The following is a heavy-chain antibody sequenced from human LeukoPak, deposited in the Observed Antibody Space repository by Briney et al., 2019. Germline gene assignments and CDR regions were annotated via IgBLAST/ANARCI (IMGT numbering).Heavy chain of an antibody. CDR3: ARDQSDILTGYYYYYGMDV. CDR1: GFTFSSYW. J-gene: IGHJ6*02. Sequence: GGSLRLSCAASGFTFSSYWMSWVRQAPGKGLEWVANIKQDGSEKYYVDSVKGRFTISRDNAKNSLYLQMNSLGAEDTAVYYCARDQSDILTGYYYYYGMDVWGQGATVTVSS. V-gene: IGHV3-7*01. D-gene: IGHD3-9*01. CDR2: IKQDGSEK.